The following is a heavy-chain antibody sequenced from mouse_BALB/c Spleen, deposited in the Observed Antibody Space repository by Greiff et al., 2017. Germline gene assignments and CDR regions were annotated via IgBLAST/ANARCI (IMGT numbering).Heavy chain of an antibody. CDR2: IYPGNSDT. V-gene: IGHV1-5*01. CDR3: TRSMITTRYAMDY. Sequence: VQLQQSGTVLARPGASVKMSCKASGYSFTSYWMHWVKQRPGQGLEWIGAIYPGNSDTSYNQKFKGKAKLTAVTSASTAYMELSSLTNEDSAVYYCTRSMITTRYAMDYWGQGTSVTGSS. CDR1: GYSFTSYW. J-gene: IGHJ4*01. D-gene: IGHD2-4*01.